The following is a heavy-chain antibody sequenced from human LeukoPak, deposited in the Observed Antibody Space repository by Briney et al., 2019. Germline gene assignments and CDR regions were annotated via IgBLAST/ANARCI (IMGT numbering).Heavy chain of an antibody. V-gene: IGHV4-34*01. CDR3: ARLGYCSSTSCFPLNYYYYYYMDV. Sequence: PSETLSLTCAVYGGSFSGYYWSWIREPPGKGLEWLGEINHSGSTNYNPSLKSRVTISVDTSKNQFSLKLSSVTAADTAVYYCARLGYCSSTSCFPLNYYYYYYMDVWGKGTTVTVSS. CDR1: GGSFSGYY. CDR2: INHSGST. J-gene: IGHJ6*03. D-gene: IGHD2-2*01.